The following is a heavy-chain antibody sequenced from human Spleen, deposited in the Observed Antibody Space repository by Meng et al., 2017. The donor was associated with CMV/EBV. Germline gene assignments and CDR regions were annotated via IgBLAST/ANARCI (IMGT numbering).Heavy chain of an antibody. V-gene: IGHV3-23*03. Sequence: GESLKISCAASGFTFSTYAMSWVRQALGKGLEWVAVIYPGDRSTWYGDFVKGRFSIYTDDSKSTVYLQMNSLRAEDTALYYCAKNPVDYADPWGQGTLVTVSS. CDR1: GFTFSTYA. CDR2: IYPGDRST. J-gene: IGHJ5*02. CDR3: AKNPVDYADP. D-gene: IGHD4-17*01.